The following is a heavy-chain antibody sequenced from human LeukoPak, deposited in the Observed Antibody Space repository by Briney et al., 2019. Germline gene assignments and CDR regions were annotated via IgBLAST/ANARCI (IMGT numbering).Heavy chain of an antibody. Sequence: GGSLTLSCAPSGFTFSSHGMHSVRHAPGNGLEWVAVISYDGSNKYYADSVKGRFTISRDNSKNTLYLQMNSLRAEDTAVYYCAKAGPDRIDYWGQGTLVTASS. V-gene: IGHV3-30*18. CDR1: GFTFSSHG. J-gene: IGHJ4*02. CDR3: AKAGPDRIDY. CDR2: ISYDGSNK.